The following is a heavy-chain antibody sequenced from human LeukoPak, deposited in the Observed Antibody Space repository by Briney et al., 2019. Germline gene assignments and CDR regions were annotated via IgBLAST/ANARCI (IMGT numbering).Heavy chain of an antibody. Sequence: GGSLRLSCAASGFTVSSNYMSWVRQAPGKGLEWVSVIYSGGSTYYADSVKGRFTISRDNSKNSLYLQMNSLRAEDTALYYCAREKWELQDGAFDYWGQGTLVTVSS. V-gene: IGHV3-53*01. J-gene: IGHJ4*02. CDR2: IYSGGST. CDR3: AREKWELQDGAFDY. D-gene: IGHD1-26*01. CDR1: GFTVSSNY.